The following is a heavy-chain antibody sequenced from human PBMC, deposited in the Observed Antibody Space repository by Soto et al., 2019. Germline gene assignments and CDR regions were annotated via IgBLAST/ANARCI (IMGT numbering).Heavy chain of an antibody. D-gene: IGHD1-1*01. J-gene: IGHJ3*02. CDR3: VRDPHWSAFDI. CDR1: GFTFSSFG. V-gene: IGHV3-33*01. CDR2: IWRDGGNQ. Sequence: QVQLVESGGGVVKPGRSLRLSCAASGFTFSSFGMHWVRQAPGKGLEWVAVIWRDGGNQNFADSVKGRFTISRDNSNNMLYLQMNSLRAEDTALYYCVRDPHWSAFDIWGRGTMVTVSS.